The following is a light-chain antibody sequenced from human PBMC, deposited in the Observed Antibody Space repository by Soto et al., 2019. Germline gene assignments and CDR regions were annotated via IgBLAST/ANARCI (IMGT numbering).Light chain of an antibody. CDR2: VAS. CDR1: QSVSSSY. J-gene: IGKJ2*01. V-gene: IGKV3-20*01. Sequence: EIVLTQSPGTLSLSPGERATLSCRASQSVSSSYLAWYQQKPGQAPRLLIYVASNRATGIPDTFSGSGSGTDFTLTNSTLEPEDFPVYFCQQYNNSPEYTFGRATKLLIK. CDR3: QQYNNSPEYT.